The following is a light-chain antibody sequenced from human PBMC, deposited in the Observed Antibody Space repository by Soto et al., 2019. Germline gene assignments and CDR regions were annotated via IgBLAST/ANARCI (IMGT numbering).Light chain of an antibody. J-gene: IGKJ3*01. CDR1: QNINIF. V-gene: IGKV1-33*01. CDR2: DAS. CDR3: QHCDYLPI. Sequence: DIQMTQSPSSLSASVGDRVTITCRASQNINIFLNWYQHKPGRAPKLLIYDASILEAGVPTRFSGSGSGTHFTFTISSLQPEDVATYYCQHCDYLPIFGPGTTVDFK.